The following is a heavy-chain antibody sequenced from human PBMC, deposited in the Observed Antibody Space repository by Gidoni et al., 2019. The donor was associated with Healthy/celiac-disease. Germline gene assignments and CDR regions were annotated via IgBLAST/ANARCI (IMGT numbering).Heavy chain of an antibody. J-gene: IGHJ6*02. Sequence: QLPLQQWRAGLLKPSETLSLTCAVYGGSFSGYYWCWFLQPPGKGLEWIGEINHSGSTNYNPSLKSRVTISVDTSKNQFSLKLSSVTAADTAVYYCARAKPYDFWSGFPAPGRYYYYGMDVWGQGTTVTVSS. CDR3: ARAKPYDFWSGFPAPGRYYYYGMDV. CDR1: GGSFSGYY. V-gene: IGHV4-34*01. D-gene: IGHD3-3*01. CDR2: INHSGST.